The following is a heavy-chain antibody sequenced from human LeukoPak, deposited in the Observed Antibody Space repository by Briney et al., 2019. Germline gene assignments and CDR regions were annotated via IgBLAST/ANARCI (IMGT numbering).Heavy chain of an antibody. Sequence: PGGSLRLSCAASGFTFSNAWMSWVRQAPGKGLEWVGRIKSKTDGGTTDYAAPVKGRFTISRDDSKNTLYLQMNSLKTEDTAVYYCTTDLDSSSWYRDWFDPWGQGTLVTVSS. V-gene: IGHV3-15*01. CDR2: IKSKTDGGTT. CDR1: GFTFSNAW. J-gene: IGHJ5*02. CDR3: TTDLDSSSWYRDWFDP. D-gene: IGHD6-13*01.